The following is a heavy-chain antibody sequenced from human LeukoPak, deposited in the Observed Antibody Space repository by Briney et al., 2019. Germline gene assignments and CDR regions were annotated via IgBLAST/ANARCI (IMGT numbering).Heavy chain of an antibody. CDR1: GGTFSSYA. V-gene: IGHV1-69*10. J-gene: IGHJ6*02. CDR2: IIPILGIA. D-gene: IGHD6-19*01. CDR3: ARDGGYSRGWYGRNGMDV. Sequence: ASVKVSCKASGGTFSSYAISWVRQAPGQGLEWMGEIIPILGIANNAQKFQGRVTITADKSTSTAYMELSSLRSEDTAVYYCARDGGYSRGWYGRNGMDVWGQGTTVTVSS.